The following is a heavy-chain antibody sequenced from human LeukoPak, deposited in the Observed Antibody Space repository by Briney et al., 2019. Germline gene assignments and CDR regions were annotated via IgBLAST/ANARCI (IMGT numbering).Heavy chain of an antibody. J-gene: IGHJ4*02. Sequence: GGSLRLSCAASGFTLRSYRMSWVRQAPGKGLEWVANIKQDGSEKYYVDSVKGRFTISRDNAKNSLYLQMNSLRAEDTAVYYCAREWPGACDYWGQGTLVTASS. V-gene: IGHV3-7*01. CDR2: IKQDGSEK. CDR3: AREWPGACDY. D-gene: IGHD3-10*01. CDR1: GFTLRSYR.